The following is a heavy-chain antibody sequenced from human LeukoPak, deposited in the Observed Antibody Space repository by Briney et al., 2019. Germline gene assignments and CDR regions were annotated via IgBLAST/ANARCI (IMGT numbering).Heavy chain of an antibody. J-gene: IGHJ4*02. CDR2: ISGSGGST. Sequence: GGSLRLSCAASGFTFSGYSMSWVRQAPGKGREWVSAISGSGGSTYYADSVKGRFTISRDNSKNTLYLQMNSLRAEDTAVYYCAKRRGSGSYSDWGQGTLVTVS. D-gene: IGHD3-10*01. V-gene: IGHV3-23*01. CDR1: GFTFSGYS. CDR3: AKRRGSGSYSD.